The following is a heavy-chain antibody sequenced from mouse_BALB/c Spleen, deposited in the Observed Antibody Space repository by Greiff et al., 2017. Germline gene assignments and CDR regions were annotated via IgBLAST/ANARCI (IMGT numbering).Heavy chain of an antibody. J-gene: IGHJ3*01. CDR2: ISSGGGNT. V-gene: IGHV5-9*03. CDR1: GFTFSSYT. CDR3: ARSGYSAWFAY. Sequence: EVQVEESGGGLVKPGGSLKLSCAASGFTFSSYTMSWVRQTPEQRLEWVATISSGGGNTYYPDSVKGRFTISRDNAKNNLYLQMSSLRSEDTALYYCARSGYSAWFAYWGQGTLVTVSA. D-gene: IGHD2-3*01.